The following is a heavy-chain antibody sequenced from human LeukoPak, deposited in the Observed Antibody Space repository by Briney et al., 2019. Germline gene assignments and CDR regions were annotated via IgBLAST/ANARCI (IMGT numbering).Heavy chain of an antibody. CDR2: INPSGGST. D-gene: IGHD3-10*01. Sequence: GASVKVSCKASGYTFTSYYMHWGRQAPGQGLEWMGIINPSGGSTSYAQKFQGRVTMTRDTSTSTVYMELSSLRSEDTAVYYCARDPCYGSGSYSLRIDYWGQGTLVTVSS. V-gene: IGHV1-46*03. J-gene: IGHJ4*02. CDR3: ARDPCYGSGSYSLRIDY. CDR1: GYTFTSYY.